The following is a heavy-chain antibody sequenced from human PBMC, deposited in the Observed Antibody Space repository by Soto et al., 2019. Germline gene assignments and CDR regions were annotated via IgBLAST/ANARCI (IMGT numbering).Heavy chain of an antibody. D-gene: IGHD3-10*01. V-gene: IGHV3-33*01. CDR1: GFTFSNYG. CDR2: IWYDGSEK. Sequence: GGSLRLSCVVSGFTFSNYGMHWVRQAPGKGLEGGAIIWYDGSEKYYEDSVKGRFTISRDDAKKTLYLQMNSLKVEDKAVYYCARVGAGSSSSWPMDYWGPGTQVTVSS. J-gene: IGHJ4*02. CDR3: ARVGAGSSSSWPMDY.